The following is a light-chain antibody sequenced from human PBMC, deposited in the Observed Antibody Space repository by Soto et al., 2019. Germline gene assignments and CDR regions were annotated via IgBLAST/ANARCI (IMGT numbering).Light chain of an antibody. J-gene: IGKJ1*01. CDR3: QQYGSSPQT. Sequence: EKVVTQAPAPPSLSPGEKAPLSCRASQSAGNFLAWYQQKPGQAPRLLIYYMSTRATGIPARFSGSGSGTDFTLTISRLEPEDFAVYYCQQYGSSPQTFGQGTKVDIK. CDR1: QSAGNF. V-gene: IGKV3-20*01. CDR2: YMS.